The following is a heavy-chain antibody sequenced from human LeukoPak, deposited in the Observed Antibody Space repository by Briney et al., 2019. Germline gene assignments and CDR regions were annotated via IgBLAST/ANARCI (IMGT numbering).Heavy chain of an antibody. J-gene: IGHJ6*02. CDR1: GFTFSGYW. D-gene: IGHD3-10*01. V-gene: IGHV3-74*01. Sequence: GGSLRLSCAASGFTFSGYWMHWVRQAPGKGLVWVSRINTDGSSISYADSVKGRFTISRDNAKNTLYLQMNSLRAEDTAVYYCARDDAPRGVGMDVWGQGTTVTVSS. CDR3: ARDDAPRGVGMDV. CDR2: INTDGSSI.